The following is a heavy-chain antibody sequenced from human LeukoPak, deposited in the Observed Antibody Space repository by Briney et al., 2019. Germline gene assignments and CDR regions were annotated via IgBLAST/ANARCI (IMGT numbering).Heavy chain of an antibody. CDR2: ISGSGGST. CDR1: GFTFSTYA. Sequence: GGSLRLSCAASGFTFSTYAMSWVRQAPGKGLEWVSGISGSGGSTYYADSVKGRFTISRDNSKNTLYLQMNSLRAEDTAVYYCAKSARYFEWFDYWGQGTLVTVSS. V-gene: IGHV3-23*01. J-gene: IGHJ4*02. D-gene: IGHD3-9*01. CDR3: AKSARYFEWFDY.